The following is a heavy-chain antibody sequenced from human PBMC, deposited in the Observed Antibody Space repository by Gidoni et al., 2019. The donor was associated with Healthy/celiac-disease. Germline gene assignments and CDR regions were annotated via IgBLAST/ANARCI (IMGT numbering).Heavy chain of an antibody. Sequence: EVQLVASGGGLVQPGGSLRLSCAASGFTFSSYWMSWVRQAPGKGLEWVANIKQDGSEKYYVDSVKGRFTISRDNAKNSLYLQMNSLRAEDTAVYYCARDLPNYYDSSGYEGGFDYWGQGTLVTVSS. D-gene: IGHD3-22*01. CDR3: ARDLPNYYDSSGYEGGFDY. CDR2: IKQDGSEK. CDR1: GFTFSSYW. V-gene: IGHV3-7*03. J-gene: IGHJ4*02.